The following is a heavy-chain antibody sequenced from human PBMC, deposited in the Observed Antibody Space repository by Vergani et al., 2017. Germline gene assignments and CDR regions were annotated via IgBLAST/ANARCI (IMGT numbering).Heavy chain of an antibody. Sequence: QVQLQESGPGLVKPSETLSLTCTVSGGSISSYYWSWIRQPPGKGLEWIGYIYYSGSTYYNPSLKIRVTISVDTSKNQFSLKLGSVAAADTAVYYCARRPRLGDYGLLWGQGTLVTVSS. J-gene: IGHJ4*02. CDR2: IYYSGST. CDR3: ARRPRLGDYGLL. D-gene: IGHD4-17*01. CDR1: GGSISSYY. V-gene: IGHV4-59*04.